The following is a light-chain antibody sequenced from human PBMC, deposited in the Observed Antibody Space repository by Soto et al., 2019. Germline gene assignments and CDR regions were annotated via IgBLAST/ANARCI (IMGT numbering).Light chain of an antibody. Sequence: DIQMSQSPSSLSASVGDRVTISCRASQSIATYLSWYQHRPGKAPKLLIYAASTLQTGVPSRFSGSVFGTDFTLTISNLQPEDFATYYCQQSYSTLALTFGGGTKLEI. CDR3: QQSYSTLALT. CDR1: QSIATY. J-gene: IGKJ4*01. V-gene: IGKV1-39*01. CDR2: AAS.